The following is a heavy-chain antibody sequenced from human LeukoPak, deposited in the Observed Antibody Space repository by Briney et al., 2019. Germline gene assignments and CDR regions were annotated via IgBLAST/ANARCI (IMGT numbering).Heavy chain of an antibody. V-gene: IGHV3-21*01. CDR3: ASYYDILTGPFYYYYGMDV. Sequence: GGSLRLSCAASGFTFSSYSMNWVRQAPGKGLEWVSSISSSSSYTYYADSVKGRFTISRDNAKNSLYLQMNSLRAEDTAVYYCASYYDILTGPFYYYYGMDVWGQGTTVTVSS. CDR1: GFTFSSYS. J-gene: IGHJ6*02. D-gene: IGHD3-9*01. CDR2: ISSSSSYT.